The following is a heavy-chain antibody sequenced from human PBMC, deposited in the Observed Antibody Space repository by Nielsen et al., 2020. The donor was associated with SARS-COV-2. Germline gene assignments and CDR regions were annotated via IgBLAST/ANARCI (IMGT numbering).Heavy chain of an antibody. CDR3: ARGGGDFDY. CDR2: ISSSSSYI. D-gene: IGHD2-15*01. CDR1: GFTFSSYS. V-gene: IGHV3-21*01. Sequence: GESLKISCAASGFTFSSYSMNWVRQAPGKGLEWVSSISSSSSYIYYADSVKGRFTISRDNAKNSLYLQMNSLRAEDTAVYYCARGGGDFDYWGQGTLVTASS. J-gene: IGHJ4*02.